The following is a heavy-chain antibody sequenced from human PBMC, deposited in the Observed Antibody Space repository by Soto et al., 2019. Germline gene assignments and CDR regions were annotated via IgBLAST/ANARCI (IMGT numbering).Heavy chain of an antibody. CDR2: IHYNGNT. CDR3: AREGNLGRWIQPLDS. CDR1: GDSISSYS. Sequence: PSETLSLTCTVSGDSISSYSCSLIRQPLGKGLEWIGNIHYNGNTKYSPSLKSRVTMSVDTSKNHFSLKLISVTTADTAVYFCAREGNLGRWIQPLDSWGQGTLVTVSS. J-gene: IGHJ4*02. V-gene: IGHV4-59*01. D-gene: IGHD2-2*03.